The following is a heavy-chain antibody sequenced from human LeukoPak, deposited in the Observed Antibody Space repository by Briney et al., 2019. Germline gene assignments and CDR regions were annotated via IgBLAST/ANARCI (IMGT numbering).Heavy chain of an antibody. J-gene: IGHJ4*02. V-gene: IGHV3-30*18. CDR2: TSYDGSNK. D-gene: IGHD6-19*01. Sequence: GRSLRLSCAASGFTFSSYGMHWVRQAPGKGLEWVAVTSYDGSNKYYADSVKGRFTISRDNSKNTLYLQMNSLRAEDTAVYYCAKAGLAVVPQRNYFVYWGEGTLVTVSS. CDR3: AKAGLAVVPQRNYFVY. CDR1: GFTFSSYG.